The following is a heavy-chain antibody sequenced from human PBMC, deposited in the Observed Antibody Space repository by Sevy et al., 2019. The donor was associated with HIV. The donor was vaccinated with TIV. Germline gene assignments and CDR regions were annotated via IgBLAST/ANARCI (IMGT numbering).Heavy chain of an antibody. CDR1: GYTFITYY. Sequence: ASVKVSCKASGYTFITYYVHWVRQAPGQGLEWMGLIDPSGSTRYAQKFQGRVSMTGDTSTTTVYMELSSLTSEDTAVYYCARDRDLSGSYLEYYYYAMDVWDQGTTVTVSS. D-gene: IGHD1-26*01. CDR2: IDPSGST. V-gene: IGHV1-46*01. J-gene: IGHJ6*02. CDR3: ARDRDLSGSYLEYYYYAMDV.